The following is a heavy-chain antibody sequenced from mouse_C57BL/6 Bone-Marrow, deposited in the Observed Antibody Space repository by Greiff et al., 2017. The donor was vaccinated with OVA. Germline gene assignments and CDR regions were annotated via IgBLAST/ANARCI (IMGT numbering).Heavy chain of an antibody. CDR2: IWSGGST. Sequence: QVQLQQSGPGLVQPSQSLSITCTVSGFSLTSYGVHWDRQSPGKGLEWLGVIWSGGSTDYNAAFISTMSISKDTSKSQVFFKMNSLQAKDTDIYYYDRSCYYGSSHYWYFDVWGTGTTVTVTS. J-gene: IGHJ1*03. CDR3: DRSCYYGSSHYWYFDV. V-gene: IGHV2-2*02. CDR1: GFSLTSYG. D-gene: IGHD1-1*01.